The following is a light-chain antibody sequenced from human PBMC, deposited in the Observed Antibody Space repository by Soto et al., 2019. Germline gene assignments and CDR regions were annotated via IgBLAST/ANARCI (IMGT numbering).Light chain of an antibody. Sequence: DIVMTQSPDSLAVSLGERATINCKSSQSVLYSSNNKNYLAWYQQKPGQPPKLLIYWASTRESGVPDRFSGSGSGTDFTLTISSLQAEDVAVSYCQQYYSTVTFGGGTKVEI. CDR3: QQYYSTVT. CDR2: WAS. V-gene: IGKV4-1*01. J-gene: IGKJ4*01. CDR1: QSVLYSSNNKNY.